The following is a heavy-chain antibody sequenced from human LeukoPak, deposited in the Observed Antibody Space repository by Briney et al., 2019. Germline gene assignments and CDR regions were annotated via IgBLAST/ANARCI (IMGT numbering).Heavy chain of an antibody. CDR2: ISNSSSTI. V-gene: IGHV3-48*01. J-gene: IGHJ4*02. D-gene: IGHD6-13*01. Sequence: GGSLRLSCAASGFTFSYYSMNWVRQAPGKGLEWVSYISNSSSTIYYADSVKGRFTISRDNAKDSLYLQMNSLRAEDTAVYYCARTIACDYWGQGTLVAVSS. CDR1: GFTFSYYS. CDR3: ARTIACDY.